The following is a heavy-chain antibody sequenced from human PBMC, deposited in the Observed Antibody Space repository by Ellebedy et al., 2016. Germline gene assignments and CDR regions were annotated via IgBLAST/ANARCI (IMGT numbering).Heavy chain of an antibody. D-gene: IGHD6-13*01. CDR2: ISGSGGST. J-gene: IGHJ6*02. V-gene: IGHV3-23*01. CDR3: AGIAAAGSPHYYYGMDV. CDR1: GLTFSSYA. Sequence: GESLKISCAASGLTFSSYAMSWVRQAPGKGLEWVSAISGSGGSTYYADSVKGRFTISRDNSKNTLYLQMNSLRAEDTAVYYCAGIAAAGSPHYYYGMDVWGQGTTVTVSS.